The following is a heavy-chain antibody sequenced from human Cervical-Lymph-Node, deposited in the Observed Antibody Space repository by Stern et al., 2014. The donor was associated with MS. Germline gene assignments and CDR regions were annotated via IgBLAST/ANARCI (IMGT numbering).Heavy chain of an antibody. Sequence: QVQLVQSGAEVKKPGASLRVSCETSGYTFPDYFIHWVRQAPGQGLEYMGWINPNTGDTNFAQKFQGRVTMTRDTSLTTAYLDLRRLQSDDTATYYCARDRYGDPFDFWGQGTPVTVSS. CDR2: INPNTGDT. V-gene: IGHV1-2*02. D-gene: IGHD4-17*01. CDR1: GYTFPDYF. CDR3: ARDRYGDPFDF. J-gene: IGHJ4*02.